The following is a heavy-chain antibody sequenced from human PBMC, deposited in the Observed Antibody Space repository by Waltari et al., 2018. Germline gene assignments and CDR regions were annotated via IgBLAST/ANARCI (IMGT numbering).Heavy chain of an antibody. V-gene: IGHV4-59*11. CDR2: IYYSGTT. J-gene: IGHJ4*02. CDR3: ARDEGSRGGFDY. CDR1: GASISGHY. D-gene: IGHD3-16*01. Sequence: QVQLQESGPGVVKPSETLSLTCSVFGASISGHYWSWIRQPPGKGLEWIGFIYYSGTTNYNPSLRSRVTISVDTSRNQFSLKLSSVTAADTAVYYCARDEGSRGGFDYWGQGTLVTVSS.